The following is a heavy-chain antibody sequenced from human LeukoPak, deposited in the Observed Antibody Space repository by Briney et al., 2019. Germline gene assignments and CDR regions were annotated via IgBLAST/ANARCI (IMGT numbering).Heavy chain of an antibody. CDR1: GFTFSSYS. CDR3: ARDFRGSGSYYNVGGSDY. CDR2: ISSSSSYI. D-gene: IGHD3-10*01. J-gene: IGHJ4*02. Sequence: GGSLRLSCAASGFTFSSYSMNWVRQAPGKGLEWVSSISSSSSYIYYADSVKGRFTISRDNAKNSLYLQMNSLRAEDTAVYYCARDFRGSGSYYNVGGSDYWGQGTLVTVSS. V-gene: IGHV3-21*01.